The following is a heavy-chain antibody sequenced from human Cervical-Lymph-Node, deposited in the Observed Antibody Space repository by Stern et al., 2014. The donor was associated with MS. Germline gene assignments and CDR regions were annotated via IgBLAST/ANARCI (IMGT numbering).Heavy chain of an antibody. J-gene: IGHJ4*02. CDR1: GGSISSGGYY. CDR2: IYHSGSN. V-gene: IGHV4-31*03. Sequence: QVQLVESGPGLVKPSQTLSLSCTVSGGSISSGGYYWSLVRQPPGKGLEXIGFIYHSGSNLYNPSLESRVSISVDASKSHVALELIFVTAADTGVYFCATLTERRGDEGYFDYWGQGALVTVSS. CDR3: ATLTERRGDEGYFDY. D-gene: IGHD5-12*01.